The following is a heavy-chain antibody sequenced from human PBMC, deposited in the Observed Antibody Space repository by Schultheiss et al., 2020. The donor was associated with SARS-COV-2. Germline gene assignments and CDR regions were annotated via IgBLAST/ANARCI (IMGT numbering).Heavy chain of an antibody. V-gene: IGHV5-51*01. D-gene: IGHD6-6*01. J-gene: IGHJ6*02. CDR2: IYPGDSNT. Sequence: GESLKISCKGSGYSFTSNYIAWVRQMPGRGLEWMGIIYPGDSNTRYNPSFQGQVTISADKSISTAYLQWSSLKASDTAMYYCARDLYHSSSSHYYYYGMDVWGQGTTVTVSS. CDR1: GYSFTSNY. CDR3: ARDLYHSSSSHYYYYGMDV.